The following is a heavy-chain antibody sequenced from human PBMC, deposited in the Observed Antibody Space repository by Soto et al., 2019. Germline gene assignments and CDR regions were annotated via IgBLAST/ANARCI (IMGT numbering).Heavy chain of an antibody. CDR1: GDTFATYW. CDR2: MNPSDSYT. CDR3: ATMPTYYHYGMDV. D-gene: IGHD3-10*01. V-gene: IGHV5-10-1*01. J-gene: IGHJ6*02. Sequence: PGESLKISCEGSGDTFATYWITWVRQMPGKGLEYMGRMNPSDSYTTYSPSFQGHVAISADKSSSTAHLQWSSLEASDTAVYYCATMPTYYHYGMDVWGQGTTVTVSS.